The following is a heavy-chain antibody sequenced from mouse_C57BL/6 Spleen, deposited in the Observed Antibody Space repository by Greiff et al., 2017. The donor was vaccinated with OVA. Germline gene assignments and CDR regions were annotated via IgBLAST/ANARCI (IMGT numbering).Heavy chain of an antibody. Sequence: VKLQESGPELVKPGASVKISCKASGYAFSSSWMNWVKQRPGKGLEWIGRIYPGDGDTNYNGKFKGKATLTADKSSSTAYMQLSSLTSEDSAVYFCARSGLLPYFDYWGQGTTLTVSS. CDR2: IYPGDGDT. CDR3: ARSGLLPYFDY. J-gene: IGHJ2*01. D-gene: IGHD1-1*01. V-gene: IGHV1-82*01. CDR1: GYAFSSSW.